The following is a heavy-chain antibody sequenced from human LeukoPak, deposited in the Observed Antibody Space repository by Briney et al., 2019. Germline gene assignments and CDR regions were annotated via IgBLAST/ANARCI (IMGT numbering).Heavy chain of an antibody. CDR2: ISSSGSTI. Sequence: PGGSLRLSCAASGFTFSDYYMSWIRQAPGKGLEWVSYISSSGSTIYYADSVKGRFTISRDNTKKSLYLQMNSLRAEDTAVYYCARDEYSPPWAFDFWGQGTMVTVSS. CDR3: ARDEYSPPWAFDF. CDR1: GFTFSDYY. D-gene: IGHD5-12*01. V-gene: IGHV3-11*01. J-gene: IGHJ3*01.